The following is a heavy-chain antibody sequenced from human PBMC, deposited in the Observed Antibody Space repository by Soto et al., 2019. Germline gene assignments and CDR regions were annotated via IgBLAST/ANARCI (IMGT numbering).Heavy chain of an antibody. V-gene: IGHV3-64D*08. J-gene: IGHJ4*02. Sequence: GGSLRLSCSASGFTFGSYAFHWVRQAPGKGLEYVSAINHNGVSRYYADSVKGRFTISRDNSKNTLYLQMSSLRAEDTAVYYCAKDFDSWDILVVVAANYPEAWGQGTLVTVSS. CDR3: AKDFDSWDILVVVAANYPEA. D-gene: IGHD2-15*01. CDR2: INHNGVSR. CDR1: GFTFGSYA.